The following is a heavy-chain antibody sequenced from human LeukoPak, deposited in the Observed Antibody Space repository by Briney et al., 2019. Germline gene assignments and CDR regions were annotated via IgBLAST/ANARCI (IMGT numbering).Heavy chain of an antibody. Sequence: SETLSLTCTVSGGSIGGYYWNWIRQPPGKGLEWIGNIHYSGSTKYNPPLKSRVTISLDTSKNQVSLKLSSVTAADTAVYYCARGDPTGYVDYWGQGTLVTVSS. D-gene: IGHD3-9*01. CDR1: GGSIGGYY. V-gene: IGHV4-59*08. CDR2: IHYSGST. J-gene: IGHJ4*02. CDR3: ARGDPTGYVDY.